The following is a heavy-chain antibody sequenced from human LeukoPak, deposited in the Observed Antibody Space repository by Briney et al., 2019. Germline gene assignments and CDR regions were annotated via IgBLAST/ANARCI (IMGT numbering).Heavy chain of an antibody. CDR3: AKELEEMATITLGY. CDR2: ISYDGSNK. J-gene: IGHJ4*02. Sequence: PGGSLRLSCAASGFTFSSYGMHWVRQAPGKGLEWVAVISYDGSNKYYADSVKGRFTISRDNSKNTLYLQMNSLRAEDTAVYYCAKELEEMATITLGYWGQGTLVTVSS. D-gene: IGHD5-24*01. CDR1: GFTFSSYG. V-gene: IGHV3-30*18.